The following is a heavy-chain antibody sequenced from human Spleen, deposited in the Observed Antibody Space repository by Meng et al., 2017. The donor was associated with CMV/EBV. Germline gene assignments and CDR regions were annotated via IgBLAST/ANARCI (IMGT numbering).Heavy chain of an antibody. J-gene: IGHJ6*02. CDR3: VRDKVGSGRLYYGMDV. CDR2: IIPILSVT. Sequence: SVKVSCKATGYTFTSYYMQWVRQTPGQGLEWMGRIIPILSVTNYAQKFQGRVTITADKSTSTAYMELSSLRSEDTAVYYCVRDKVGSGRLYYGMDVWGQGTTVTVSS. CDR1: GYTFTSYY. D-gene: IGHD6-19*01. V-gene: IGHV1-69*04.